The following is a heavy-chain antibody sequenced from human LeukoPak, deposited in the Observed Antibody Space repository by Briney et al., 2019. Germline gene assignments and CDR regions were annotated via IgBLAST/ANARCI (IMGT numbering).Heavy chain of an antibody. CDR3: ARDLGGSYCFDC. V-gene: IGHV1-46*01. CDR2: INPSGGST. Sequence: ASVKVSCKASGYTFTSYYMHWVRQAPGQGLEWMGIINPSGGSTSYAQKFQGRVTVTADTSTSTAYMELRSLRSDDTAVYYCARDLGGSYCFDCWGQGTLVTVSS. CDR1: GYTFTSYY. J-gene: IGHJ4*02. D-gene: IGHD1-26*01.